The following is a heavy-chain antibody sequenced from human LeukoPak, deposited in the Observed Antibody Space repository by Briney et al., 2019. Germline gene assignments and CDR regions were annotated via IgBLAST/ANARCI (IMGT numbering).Heavy chain of an antibody. CDR1: GFTFSTYA. CDR3: AKDIVVVQIYYFDY. Sequence: PGGSLRLSCTASGFTFSTYAMSWVRQAPGKGLEWVSAITDSGGNTYYAAPVKGRFTISRDNSKNTLYLQMNSLRAEDTAVYYCAKDIVVVQIYYFDYWGQGTLVTVSS. CDR2: ITDSGGNT. D-gene: IGHD2-2*01. V-gene: IGHV3-23*01. J-gene: IGHJ4*02.